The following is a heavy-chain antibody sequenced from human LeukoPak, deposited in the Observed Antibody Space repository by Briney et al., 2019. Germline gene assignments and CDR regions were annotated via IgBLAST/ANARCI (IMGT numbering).Heavy chain of an antibody. V-gene: IGHV4-34*01. Sequence: SETLSLTCAVYGGSFSGYYWSWIRQPPGKGLERIGEINHSGSTNYNPSLKSRVTISVDTSKNQFSLKLSSVTAADTAVYYCARSYRWLLLYSCAFDIWGQGTMVTVSS. CDR2: INHSGST. CDR3: ARSYRWLLLYSCAFDI. D-gene: IGHD3-22*01. J-gene: IGHJ3*02. CDR1: GGSFSGYY.